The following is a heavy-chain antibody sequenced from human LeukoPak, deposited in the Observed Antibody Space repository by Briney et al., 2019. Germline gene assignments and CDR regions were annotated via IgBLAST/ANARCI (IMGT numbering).Heavy chain of an antibody. CDR1: GYTFTSYG. CDR3: ARDPSIAVAGTHFDY. D-gene: IGHD6-19*01. V-gene: IGHV1-18*01. CDR2: ISAYNGNT. Sequence: ASVKVSCKASGYTFTSYGISWVRQAPGQGLEWMGWISAYNGNTNYAQKLQGRFTMTTDTSTSTAYMELRSLRSDDTAVYYCARDPSIAVAGTHFDYWGQGTLVTVSS. J-gene: IGHJ4*02.